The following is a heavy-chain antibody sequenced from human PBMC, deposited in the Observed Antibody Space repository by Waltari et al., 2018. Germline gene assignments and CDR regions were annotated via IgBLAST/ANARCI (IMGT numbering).Heavy chain of an antibody. D-gene: IGHD6-19*01. CDR3: ARGHPGGWVDY. CDR2: ISYSGRT. Sequence: QVQLQESGPGLVKPSETLSLTCTVSGGSTSNYYWSWIRQPPGKGLEWIGYISYSGRTNYRPSLKSRVTISLDTSKNQFSLRLSSVTAADTAVYYCARGHPGGWVDYWGQGTLVTVSS. CDR1: GGSTSNYY. V-gene: IGHV4-59*01. J-gene: IGHJ4*02.